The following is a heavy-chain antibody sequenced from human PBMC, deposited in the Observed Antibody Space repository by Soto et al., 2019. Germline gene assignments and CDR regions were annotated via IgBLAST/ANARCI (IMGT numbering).Heavy chain of an antibody. V-gene: IGHV3-13*01. CDR1: GFTFSSYD. D-gene: IGHD5-18*01. CDR2: IGTAGDT. J-gene: IGHJ6*03. CDR3: ARAAMATGPYHYYYMDV. Sequence: GGSLRLSSAASGFTFSSYDMHWVRLATGQGLEWVSAIGTAGDTYYPGSVKGRFTISRENAKNSLYLQMNSLSAGDTAVYYCARAAMATGPYHYYYMDVWGKGTAVTVSS.